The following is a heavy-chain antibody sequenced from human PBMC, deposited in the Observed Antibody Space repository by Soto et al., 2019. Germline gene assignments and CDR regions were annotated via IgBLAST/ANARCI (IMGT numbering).Heavy chain of an antibody. CDR3: ATMGTPATGLYYFDY. Sequence: QVQLQESGPGLVKPSQTLSLTCTVSGGSISSGNYYWSWIRHPQGKGLEWIGFISYSGSAYYNPSLKSRVTISVDTSKNQFSLNLSFVTAADTAVYYCATMGTPATGLYYFDYWGQGTLVTVSS. V-gene: IGHV4-30-4*01. J-gene: IGHJ4*02. CDR1: GGSISSGNYY. CDR2: ISYSGSA. D-gene: IGHD2-15*01.